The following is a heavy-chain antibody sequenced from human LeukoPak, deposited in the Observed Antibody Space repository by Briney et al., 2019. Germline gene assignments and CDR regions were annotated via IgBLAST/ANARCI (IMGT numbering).Heavy chain of an antibody. Sequence: SETLSLTCTVSGGSISSADYYWSWVRQPPGKGLEWIGYIYYSGSTNYNPSLKSRVTMSVDTSNNQFSLKLSSVTAADTAVYYCARVSHYYDSSGYYYVRAFDIWGQGTMVTVSS. CDR3: ARVSHYYDSSGYYYVRAFDI. V-gene: IGHV4-61*08. CDR2: IYYSGST. CDR1: GGSISSADYY. J-gene: IGHJ3*02. D-gene: IGHD3-22*01.